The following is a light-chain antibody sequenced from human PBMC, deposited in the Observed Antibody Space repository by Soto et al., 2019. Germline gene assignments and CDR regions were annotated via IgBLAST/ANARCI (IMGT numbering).Light chain of an antibody. CDR2: DVS. J-gene: IGLJ1*01. V-gene: IGLV2-8*01. CDR3: SSYAGSNNLI. Sequence: QSVLTQPASVSGSPGQSITISCTGTSSDVDGYNYVSWYQQHPGKAPKLMIYDVSNRPSGVPNRFSGSKSGNTASLTVSGLQAEDEADYYCSSYAGSNNLIFGTGTKVTVL. CDR1: SSDVDGYNY.